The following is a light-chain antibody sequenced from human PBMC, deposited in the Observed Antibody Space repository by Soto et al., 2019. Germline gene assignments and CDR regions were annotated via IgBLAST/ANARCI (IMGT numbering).Light chain of an antibody. CDR3: QQSYSTLPIT. CDR1: QSISSY. J-gene: IGKJ5*01. V-gene: IGKV1-39*01. Sequence: DIQMTQSPSSLSASVGDRVTITCRASQSISSYLNWYQQKPGKAPKLLIYTESSLHSGVPSRFSGSGSGTDFSLTISSLQPEDFATYYCQQSYSTLPITFGQGTRLEIK. CDR2: TES.